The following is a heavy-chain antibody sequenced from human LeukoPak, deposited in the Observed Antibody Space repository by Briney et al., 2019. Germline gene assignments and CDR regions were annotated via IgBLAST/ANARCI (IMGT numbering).Heavy chain of an antibody. CDR2: IYYSGST. CDR3: ARVLYYYDSSGYYTLPNWFDP. CDR1: GGSISSYY. J-gene: IGHJ5*02. Sequence: SETLSLTCTVSGGSISSYYWSWIRQPPGKGLEWIGYIYYSGSTNYNPSLKSRVTISVDTSKNQFSLKLSSVTGADTAVYYCARVLYYYDSSGYYTLPNWFDPWGQGTLVTVSS. D-gene: IGHD3-22*01. V-gene: IGHV4-59*01.